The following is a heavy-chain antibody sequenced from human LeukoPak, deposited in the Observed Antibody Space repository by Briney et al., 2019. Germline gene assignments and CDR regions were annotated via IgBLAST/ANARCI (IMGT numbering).Heavy chain of an antibody. Sequence: PETLSLTCTVSGGSISNYYWSWIRQPAGKGLEWIGLIYTSGGTNYNPSLRSRVTMSVDTSKNQFSLKLSSVTAADTAVYYCARTSCSSSSCYAMIDYWGQGTLVTVSS. CDR3: ARTSCSSSSCYAMIDY. D-gene: IGHD2-2*01. CDR1: GGSISNYY. V-gene: IGHV4-4*07. J-gene: IGHJ4*02. CDR2: IYTSGGT.